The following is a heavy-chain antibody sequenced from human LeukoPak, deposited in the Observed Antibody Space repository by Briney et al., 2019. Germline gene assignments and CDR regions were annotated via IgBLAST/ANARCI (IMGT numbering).Heavy chain of an antibody. CDR2: IRSKANSYAT. J-gene: IGHJ4*02. Sequence: GGSLKLSCAASGFTFSGSAMHWVRQASGKGLEWVGRIRSKANSYATAYAASVKGRFTISGDDSKNTAYLQMNSLKTEDTAVYYCTRPHCSSTSCPSSDYWGQGTLVTVSS. D-gene: IGHD2-2*01. CDR3: TRPHCSSTSCPSSDY. V-gene: IGHV3-73*01. CDR1: GFTFSGSA.